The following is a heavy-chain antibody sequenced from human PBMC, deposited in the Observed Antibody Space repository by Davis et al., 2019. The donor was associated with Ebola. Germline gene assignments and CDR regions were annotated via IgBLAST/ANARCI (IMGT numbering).Heavy chain of an antibody. D-gene: IGHD5-18*01. CDR3: ARQLQKRGYSYGWYYYGMDV. CDR2: ISSSSSYT. CDR1: GFTVSSNY. J-gene: IGHJ6*02. Sequence: GESLKISCAASGFTVSSNYMSWIRQAPGKGLEWVSYISSSSSYTNYADSVKGRFTISRDNAKNSLYLQMNSLRAEDTAVYYCARQLQKRGYSYGWYYYGMDVWGQGTTVTVSS. V-gene: IGHV3-11*06.